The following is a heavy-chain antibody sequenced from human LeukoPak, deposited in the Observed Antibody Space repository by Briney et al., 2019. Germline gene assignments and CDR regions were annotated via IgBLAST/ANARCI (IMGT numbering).Heavy chain of an antibody. CDR2: ISSSSSSI. CDR3: ARDIAAAGTGY. CDR1: GFTFSSYS. Sequence: GGSLRLSCAASGFTFSSYSVNWVRQAPGKGLEWVSYISSSSSSIYYADSVKGRFTISRDNAKNSLYLQMNSLRAEDTAVYYCARDIAAAGTGYWGQRTLVTVSS. V-gene: IGHV3-48*01. D-gene: IGHD6-13*01. J-gene: IGHJ4*02.